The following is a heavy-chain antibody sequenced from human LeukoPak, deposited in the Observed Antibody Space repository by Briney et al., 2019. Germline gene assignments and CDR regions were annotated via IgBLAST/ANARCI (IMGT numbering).Heavy chain of an antibody. CDR2: ISSGGST. V-gene: IGHV3-23*01. D-gene: IGHD1-26*01. CDR1: GFTFSSYS. J-gene: IGHJ4*02. Sequence: GGSLRLSCAASGFTFSSYSMNWVRQAPGKGLEWVSYISSGGSTYYADSVKGRFTISRDNSKNTLYLQMNSLRAEDTAVYYCAKDRAGATGWGQGTLVTVSS. CDR3: AKDRAGATG.